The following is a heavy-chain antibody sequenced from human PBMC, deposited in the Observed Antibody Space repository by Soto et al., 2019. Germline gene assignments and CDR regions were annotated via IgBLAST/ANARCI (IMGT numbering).Heavy chain of an antibody. D-gene: IGHD3-9*01. CDR3: ARADYEILTGSYAMDV. V-gene: IGHV4-4*07. CDR2: VSTDGAT. Sequence: SETLSLTCTVSDDFISSYYWNWIRQPAGKGLEWIGRVSTDGATNYNPSLESRVTMSVDTSKNQFSLKLTSVTAADTAVYFCARADYEILTGSYAMDVWGQGTTVTVSS. CDR1: DDFISSYY. J-gene: IGHJ6*02.